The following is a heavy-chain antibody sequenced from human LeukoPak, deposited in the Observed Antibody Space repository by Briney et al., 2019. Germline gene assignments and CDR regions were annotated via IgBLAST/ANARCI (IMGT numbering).Heavy chain of an antibody. CDR1: GFTFSSYG. D-gene: IGHD3-10*01. CDR2: LWYDGSNK. V-gene: IGHV3-33*01. CDR3: ARGFTMVRGVITYYFDY. Sequence: GGSLRLSCAASGFTFSSYGMHGVGQAPGRGVEGVAVLWYDGSNKYYADSVKSRFTISRDNSKNTLYLQMNSLRAEDTAVYYCARGFTMVRGVITYYFDYWGQGTLVTVSS. J-gene: IGHJ4*02.